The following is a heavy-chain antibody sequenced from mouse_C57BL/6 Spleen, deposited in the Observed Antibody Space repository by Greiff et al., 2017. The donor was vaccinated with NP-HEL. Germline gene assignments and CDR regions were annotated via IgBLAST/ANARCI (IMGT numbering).Heavy chain of an antibody. CDR2: IYPRSGNT. J-gene: IGHJ4*01. V-gene: IGHV1-81*01. D-gene: IGHD2-1*01. Sequence: VKLQQSGAELARPGASVKLSCKASGYTFTSYGISWVKQRTGQGLEWIGEIYPRSGNTYYNEKFKGKATLTADKSSSTAYMELRSLTSEDSAVYFCARDGNYRGDAMDYWGQGTSVTVSS. CDR1: GYTFTSYG. CDR3: ARDGNYRGDAMDY.